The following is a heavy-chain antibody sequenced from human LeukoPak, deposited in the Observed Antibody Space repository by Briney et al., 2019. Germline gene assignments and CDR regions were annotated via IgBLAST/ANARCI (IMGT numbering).Heavy chain of an antibody. CDR3: ARDSSSGWYTDWGY. CDR1: GYTFTGYY. J-gene: IGHJ4*02. Sequence: ASVKVSCKASGYTFTGYYMHWVRQAPGQGLEWMGWINPNSGGTNYAQKFQGRVTMTRDTSISTAYMELSRLRSDDTAVYYCARDSSSGWYTDWGYWGQGTLVTVSS. D-gene: IGHD6-19*01. V-gene: IGHV1-2*02. CDR2: INPNSGGT.